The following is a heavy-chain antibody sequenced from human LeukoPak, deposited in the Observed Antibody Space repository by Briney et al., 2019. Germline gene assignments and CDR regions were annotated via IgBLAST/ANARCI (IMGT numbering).Heavy chain of an antibody. J-gene: IGHJ6*02. V-gene: IGHV3-48*01. D-gene: IGHD6-13*01. CDR1: GFDFSTYS. CDR2: IDSSSSTI. Sequence: GGSLRLSCAASGFDFSTYSMHWIRRAPGRGLEWLSYIDSSSSTIYYADSVKGRFTISRDNAKNSLYLQMNSLRAEDTAVFYCARGGARSSSYYYYGMDVWGLGTTVTVSS. CDR3: ARGGARSSSYYYYGMDV.